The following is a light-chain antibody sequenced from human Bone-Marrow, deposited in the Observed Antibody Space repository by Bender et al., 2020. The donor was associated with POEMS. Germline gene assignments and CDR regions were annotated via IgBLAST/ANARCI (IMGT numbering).Light chain of an antibody. J-gene: IGLJ2*01. V-gene: IGLV3-21*02. CDR3: QVWDSSSVV. CDR1: NIGSKT. CDR2: DDS. Sequence: SYVLTQPPSVSVAPGQTATIACGGNNIGSKTVDWHQQKPGQAPVLVVYDDSDRPSGIPERFAGSKSGNTATLTISRVEAGDEADYYCQVWDSSSVVFGGGTKLTVL.